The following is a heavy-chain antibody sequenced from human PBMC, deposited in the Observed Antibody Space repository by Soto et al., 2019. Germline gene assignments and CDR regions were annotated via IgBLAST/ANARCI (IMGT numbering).Heavy chain of an antibody. CDR2: IDPSDSYT. V-gene: IGHV5-10-1*01. J-gene: IGHJ3*02. CDR1: GYSFTSYW. Sequence: GESLKISCKGAGYSFTSYWISWVRQMPGKXLERLGRIDPSDSYTNYSPSFQGHVTISADKSISTAYLQWSSLKASDTAMYYCARRVTYYYDSSGYYYRPDAFDIWGQGTMVTVSS. D-gene: IGHD3-22*01. CDR3: ARRVTYYYDSSGYYYRPDAFDI.